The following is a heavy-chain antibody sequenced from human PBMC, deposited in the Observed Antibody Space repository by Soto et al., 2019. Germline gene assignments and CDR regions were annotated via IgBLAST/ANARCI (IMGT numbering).Heavy chain of an antibody. V-gene: IGHV1-3*01. CDR3: ARGGDGCSSTSCYRDY. D-gene: IGHD2-2*01. J-gene: IGHJ4*02. CDR2: INAGNGNT. Sequence: QVQLVQSGAEVKKPGASVKVSCKASGYTFTSYAMHWVRQAPGQRLEWMGWINAGNGNTKYSQKFQGRVTITRGTSASTAYMELSSLRSEDTAVYYCARGGDGCSSTSCYRDYWGQGTLVTVSS. CDR1: GYTFTSYA.